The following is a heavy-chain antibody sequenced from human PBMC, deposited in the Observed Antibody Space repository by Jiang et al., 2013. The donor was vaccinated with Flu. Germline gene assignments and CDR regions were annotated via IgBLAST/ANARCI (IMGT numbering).Heavy chain of an antibody. D-gene: IGHD3-3*01. CDR3: AHRGYYSTFDI. CDR1: GFSLSTNGVG. V-gene: IGHV2-5*01. CDR2: IYWNDDK. J-gene: IGHJ3*02. Sequence: KPTQTLTLTCTFSGFSLSTNGVGVGWIRQPPGKALEWLAVIYWNDDKRYSPSLKSRLTITKDTSKNQVVLTMTNMDPVDTATYCCAHRGYYSTFDIWGQGTMVTVSS.